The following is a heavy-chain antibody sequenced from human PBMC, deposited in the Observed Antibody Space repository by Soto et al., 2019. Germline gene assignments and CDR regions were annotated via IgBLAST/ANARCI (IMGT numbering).Heavy chain of an antibody. V-gene: IGHV1-69*12. J-gene: IGHJ6*02. CDR2: IIPIFGTA. Sequence: QVQLVQSGAEVKKPGSSVKVSCKASGGTFSSYAISWVRQAPGQGLEWMGGIIPIFGTANYAQKFQGRVTITADESTSTAYLELSSLRSEDTAVYYCATIPIPDIVLVPAAQGHGMDVWGQGTTVTVSS. D-gene: IGHD2-2*01. CDR3: ATIPIPDIVLVPAAQGHGMDV. CDR1: GGTFSSYA.